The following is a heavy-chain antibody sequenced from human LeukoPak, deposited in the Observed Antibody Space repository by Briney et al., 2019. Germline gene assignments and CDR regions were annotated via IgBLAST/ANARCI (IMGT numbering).Heavy chain of an antibody. Sequence: SETLSLTCTASGGSISSYHWSWFRQAPGKGLEWIGYIYDSGSTNFNPSLKSRVTISVDTSKNQFSLKLTSVTAADTAVCYCARGYYSYDLWGRGTLVTVSS. CDR1: GGSISSYH. CDR2: IYDSGST. J-gene: IGHJ2*01. CDR3: ARGYYSYDL. D-gene: IGHD3-10*01. V-gene: IGHV4-59*01.